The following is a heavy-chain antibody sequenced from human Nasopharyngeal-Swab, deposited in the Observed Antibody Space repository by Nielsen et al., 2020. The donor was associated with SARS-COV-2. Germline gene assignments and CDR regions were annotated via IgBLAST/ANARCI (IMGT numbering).Heavy chain of an antibody. D-gene: IGHD1-26*01. CDR3: ARGYSGSYYAYFDY. Sequence: GGSLRLSCAASGFTFSSYAMHWVRQAPGKGLEWVAVISYDGSNKYYADSVKGRFTISRDNSKSTLYLQMNSLRAEDTAVYYCARGYSGSYYAYFDYWGQGTLVTVSS. V-gene: IGHV3-30-3*01. CDR2: ISYDGSNK. J-gene: IGHJ4*02. CDR1: GFTFSSYA.